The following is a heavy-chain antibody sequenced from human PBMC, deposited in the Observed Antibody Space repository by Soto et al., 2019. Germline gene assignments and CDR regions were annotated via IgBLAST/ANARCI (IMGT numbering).Heavy chain of an antibody. CDR3: ARDPKTSGGQHWAFNCFDS. CDR2: ISYDGTNK. J-gene: IGHJ5*01. CDR1: GFSFSISP. D-gene: IGHD7-27*01. V-gene: IGHV3-30-3*01. Sequence: QVQLVESGGGVVQPGRSLRLSCAASGFSFSISPMHWVPQAPGKGPEWVALISYDGTNKFYEDSVKGRFTISRDNSKSTLYLQVDSLRPEDAAVYYCARDPKTSGGQHWAFNCFDSWGQGTLVTVSS.